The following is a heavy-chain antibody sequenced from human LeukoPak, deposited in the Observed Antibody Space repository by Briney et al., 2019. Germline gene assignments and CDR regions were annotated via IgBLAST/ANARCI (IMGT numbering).Heavy chain of an antibody. CDR3: ARLTSSWSYAGGNYYYYMDV. CDR1: GDSISSHY. Sequence: SETLSPTCTVSGDSISSHYWTWIRQPPGRGLEWIGHIYYSGNTNYNPSLKSRVTISVDTSKNRFSLNLTSVTAADTAVYYCARLTSSWSYAGGNYYYYMDVWGNGTTVTVSS. J-gene: IGHJ6*03. V-gene: IGHV4-59*11. CDR2: IYYSGNT. D-gene: IGHD1-26*01.